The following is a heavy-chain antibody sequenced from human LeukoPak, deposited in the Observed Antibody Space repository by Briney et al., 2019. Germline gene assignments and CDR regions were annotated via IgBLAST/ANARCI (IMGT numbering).Heavy chain of an antibody. CDR2: IYYSGST. CDR3: ARGVSYYDSSGYYNEYFQH. J-gene: IGHJ1*01. V-gene: IGHV4-59*08. Sequence: SETLPLTCTVSGGSISSYYWSWIRQPPGKGLEWIGYIYYSGSTNYNPSLKSRVTISVDTSKNQFSLKLSSVTAADTAVYYCARGVSYYDSSGYYNEYFQHWGQGTLVTVSS. D-gene: IGHD3-22*01. CDR1: GGSISSYY.